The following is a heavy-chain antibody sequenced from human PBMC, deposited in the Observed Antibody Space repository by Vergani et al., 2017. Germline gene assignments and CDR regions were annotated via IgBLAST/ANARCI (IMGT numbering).Heavy chain of an antibody. CDR3: ATLTGTTHTALDV. Sequence: QVQLVESGGGVVQPGRSLRLSCAASGFTFSSYAMHWVRQAPGKGLEWVAVISYDGSNKYYADSVKGRFTISRDNSKNTLYLQMNSLRAEDTGVYYCATLTGTTHTALDVWGKGTTVTVSS. J-gene: IGHJ6*04. CDR2: ISYDGSNK. V-gene: IGHV3-30-3*01. D-gene: IGHD1-7*01. CDR1: GFTFSSYA.